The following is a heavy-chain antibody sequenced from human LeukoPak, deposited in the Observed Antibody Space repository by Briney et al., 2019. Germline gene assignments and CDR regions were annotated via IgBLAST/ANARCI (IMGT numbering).Heavy chain of an antibody. CDR2: INHSGST. CDR1: GGSLSGYY. J-gene: IGHJ2*01. Sequence: PSETLSLTCAVYGGSLSGYYWSWIRQPPEKGLEWIGEINHSGSTNYNPSLKSRVSISVDTSKNQFSLKLRSVTAADTAVYYCARRYGTTHHRYFDLWGRGTLVTVSS. D-gene: IGHD4-11*01. V-gene: IGHV4-34*01. CDR3: ARRYGTTHHRYFDL.